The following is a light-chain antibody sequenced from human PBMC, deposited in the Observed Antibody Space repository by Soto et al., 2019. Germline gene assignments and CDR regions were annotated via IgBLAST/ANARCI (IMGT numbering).Light chain of an antibody. CDR3: CSYAGTRAV. Sequence: QSALTQPPSASGSPGQSVTISCTGSSSDVGGFDWVSWYQQHPGKVPKLMIYDVTKRPSGVPDRFSGSKSGNTASLTVSGLQAEDEADYYCCSYAGTRAVFGTGTKVTAL. J-gene: IGLJ1*01. V-gene: IGLV2-8*01. CDR1: SSDVGGFDW. CDR2: DVT.